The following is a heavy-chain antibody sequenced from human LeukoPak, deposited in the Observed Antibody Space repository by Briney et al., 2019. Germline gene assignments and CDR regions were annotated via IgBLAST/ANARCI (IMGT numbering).Heavy chain of an antibody. CDR2: ISSSSSYT. CDR3: ARVHPSRGIGDAFDI. Sequence: GGSLRLSCAASGFTFSGYYMSWIRQAPGKGLEWVSYISSSSSYTNYADSVKGRFTISRDNAKNSLYLQMNSLRAEDTAVYYCARVHPSRGIGDAFDIWGQGTMVTVSS. CDR1: GFTFSGYY. D-gene: IGHD3-10*01. J-gene: IGHJ3*02. V-gene: IGHV3-11*06.